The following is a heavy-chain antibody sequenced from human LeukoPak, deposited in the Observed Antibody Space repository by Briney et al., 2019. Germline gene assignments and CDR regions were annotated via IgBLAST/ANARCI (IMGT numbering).Heavy chain of an antibody. Sequence: QAGGSLRLSCATSGFTFSSYGMNWVRQAPGKGLEWLASIRSHNSDTYYADSVKGRFTISRDNAKNSLYLQMNSLRAEDTAVYYCARLNTAMGAIDYWGQGTLVTVSS. CDR1: GFTFSSYG. J-gene: IGHJ4*02. CDR3: ARLNTAMGAIDY. D-gene: IGHD5-18*01. CDR2: IRSHNSDT. V-gene: IGHV3-30*02.